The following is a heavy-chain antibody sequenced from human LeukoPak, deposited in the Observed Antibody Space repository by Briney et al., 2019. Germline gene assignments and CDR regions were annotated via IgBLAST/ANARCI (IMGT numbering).Heavy chain of an antibody. V-gene: IGHV3-11*04. Sequence: GGSLRLSCAASGFRFSDYYMSWIRQAPGKGLEWVSYISSSGITIYYADSVKGRFTISRDNSKNTLYLQMNSLRAEDTAVYYCAKDRCSNGIGCYYYYMDVWGKGTTATISS. CDR1: GFRFSDYY. CDR2: ISSSGITI. J-gene: IGHJ6*03. D-gene: IGHD2-8*01. CDR3: AKDRCSNGIGCYYYYMDV.